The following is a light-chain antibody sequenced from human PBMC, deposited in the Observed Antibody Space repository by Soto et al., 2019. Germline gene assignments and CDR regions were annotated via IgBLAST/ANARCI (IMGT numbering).Light chain of an antibody. CDR1: SSDVGAYNF. V-gene: IGLV2-11*01. Sequence: QSALTQPRSVSGSPGQSVTISCTGTSSDVGAYNFVSCYQQHPGRVPKLMIYDVSRRPSGVPDRFSGSKSGNTASLTISGLQADDEADYYCCSYAGSYTLVFGGGTKVTVL. CDR2: DVS. CDR3: CSYAGSYTLV. J-gene: IGLJ3*02.